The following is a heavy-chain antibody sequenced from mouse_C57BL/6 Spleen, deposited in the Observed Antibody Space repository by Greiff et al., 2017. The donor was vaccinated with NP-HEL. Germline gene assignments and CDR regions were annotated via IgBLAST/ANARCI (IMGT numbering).Heavy chain of an antibody. CDR2: INPNNGGT. CDR1: GYTFTDYY. Sequence: EVQLQQSGPELVKPGASVKISCKASGYTFTDYYMNWVKQSHGKSLEWIGDINPNNGGTSYNQKFKGKATLTVDKSSSTAYMELRSLTSEDSAVYYCASPYWFAYWGQGTLVTVSA. J-gene: IGHJ3*01. CDR3: ASPYWFAY. V-gene: IGHV1-26*01.